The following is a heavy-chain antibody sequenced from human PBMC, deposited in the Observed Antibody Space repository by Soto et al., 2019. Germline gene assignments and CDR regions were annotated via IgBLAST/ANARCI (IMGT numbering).Heavy chain of an antibody. D-gene: IGHD2-15*01. CDR2: INPNSGGT. J-gene: IGHJ4*02. Sequence: ASVKVSCKASGYTFTGYYMHWVRQAPGQGLEWMGWINPNSGGTNYAQKFQGWVTMTRDTSISTAYMELSRLRSDDTAVYYCARDFGPNCSGGSCYYLPDYWGQGTLVTVSS. V-gene: IGHV1-2*04. CDR3: ARDFGPNCSGGSCYYLPDY. CDR1: GYTFTGYY.